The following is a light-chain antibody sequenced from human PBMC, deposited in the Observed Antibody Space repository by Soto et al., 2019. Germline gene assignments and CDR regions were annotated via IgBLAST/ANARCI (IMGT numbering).Light chain of an antibody. CDR1: QTVSTY. Sequence: DTQMTHSPSSLSPSVGDRISITARAIQTVSTYLNCYQQKAGQAPTLLISATSTLQSGVPSRFSGSGSGTEFTLTITSLQPEDFATYYCQQTYTTPRTFGQGTKVAFK. V-gene: IGKV1-39*01. CDR3: QQTYTTPRT. CDR2: ATS. J-gene: IGKJ1*01.